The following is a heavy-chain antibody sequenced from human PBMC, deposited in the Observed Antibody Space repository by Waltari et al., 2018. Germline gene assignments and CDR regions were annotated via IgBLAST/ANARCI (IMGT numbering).Heavy chain of an antibody. CDR1: GYTFTSYA. CDR3: ARDFNGYDFWSGYLNYYYYYGMDV. D-gene: IGHD3-3*01. V-gene: IGHV1-3*01. J-gene: IGHJ6*02. Sequence: QVQLVQSGAEVKKPGASVKVSCKASGYTFTSYAMHWVRQAPGPRLEWMGWINAGNGNTKYYKKFQGRVTSTRDTSASTAYMELSSLRSEDTAVYYCARDFNGYDFWSGYLNYYYYYGMDVWGQGTTVTVSS. CDR2: INAGNGNT.